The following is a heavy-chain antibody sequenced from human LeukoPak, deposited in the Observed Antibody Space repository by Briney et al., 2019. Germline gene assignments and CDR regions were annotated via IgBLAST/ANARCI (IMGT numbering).Heavy chain of an antibody. J-gene: IGHJ5*02. CDR3: ARGGYCSSTSCYPDNWFDP. V-gene: IGHV1-8*02. CDR1: GYTFTSYG. CDR2: MNPNSGNT. Sequence: ASVKVSCKASGYTFTSYGINWVRQATGQGLEWMGWMNPNSGNTGYAQKFQGRVTMTRNTSISTAYMELSSLRSEDTAVYYCARGGYCSSTSCYPDNWFDPWGQGTLVTVSS. D-gene: IGHD2-2*01.